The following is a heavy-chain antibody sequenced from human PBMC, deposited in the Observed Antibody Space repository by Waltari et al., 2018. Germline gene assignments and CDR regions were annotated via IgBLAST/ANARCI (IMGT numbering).Heavy chain of an antibody. CDR1: GYTFTSYA. CDR2: INTNPWNP. CDR3: AREYVATMVRGVIVWFDP. D-gene: IGHD3-10*01. V-gene: IGHV7-4-1*02. Sequence: QVQLVQSGSELKKPGASVKVSCKASGYTFTSYAMNWVRQAPGQGLEWMGLINTNPWNPTYAQGFTGRFVFSLDTSVSTAYLQISSLKAEDTAVYYCAREYVATMVRGVIVWFDPWGQGTLVTVSS. J-gene: IGHJ5*02.